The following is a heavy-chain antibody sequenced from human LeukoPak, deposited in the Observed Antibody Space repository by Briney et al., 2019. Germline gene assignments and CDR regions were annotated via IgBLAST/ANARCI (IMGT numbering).Heavy chain of an antibody. CDR2: IYYDGST. D-gene: IGHD6-19*01. J-gene: IGHJ4*02. V-gene: IGHV4-59*12. CDR3: ARGTLYRGWSYYLDF. CDR1: GGSISSYY. Sequence: PSETLSHTCTVSGGSISSYYWSWIRQSPGKGLEWIGYIYYDGSTNYNPSLRGRVTISVDMSKNHFSLRLRSVTAADTAMYYCARGTLYRGWSYYLDFWGQGSQVTVSS.